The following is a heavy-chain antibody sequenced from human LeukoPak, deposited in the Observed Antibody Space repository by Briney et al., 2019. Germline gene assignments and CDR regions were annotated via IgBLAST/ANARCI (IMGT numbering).Heavy chain of an antibody. Sequence: PSETLSLTCTVSGGSISSYYWSWIGQPPGKGLEWIGYIYYSGSTNYNPSLKSRVTISVDTSKNQFSLKLSSVTAADTAVYYCARTRIGLVPALDYWGQGTLVTVSS. CDR1: GGSISSYY. J-gene: IGHJ4*02. V-gene: IGHV4-59*08. D-gene: IGHD2-2*01. CDR3: ARTRIGLVPALDY. CDR2: IYYSGST.